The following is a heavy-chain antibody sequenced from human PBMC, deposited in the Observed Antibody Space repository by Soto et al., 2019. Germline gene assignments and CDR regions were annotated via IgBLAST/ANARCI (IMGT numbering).Heavy chain of an antibody. D-gene: IGHD3-9*01. CDR2: INRSRTT. J-gene: IGHJ4*02. CDR3: ARGGVGTGSHYFRF. CDR1: GESFSGYY. Sequence: QVQLQQWGAGLLKPSETLSLTCAVYGESFSGYYWSWIRQPPGKGLEWIGEINRSRTTNHNPSLRTRVTISVDTSKNQFSLKLNSVTAADTAVYYCARGGVGTGSHYFRFWGQGTLVTVSS. V-gene: IGHV4-34*01.